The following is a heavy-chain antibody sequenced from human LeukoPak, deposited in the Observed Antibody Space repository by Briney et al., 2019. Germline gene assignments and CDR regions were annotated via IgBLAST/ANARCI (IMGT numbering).Heavy chain of an antibody. CDR3: AKGHPLLWFGELLSD. D-gene: IGHD3-10*01. V-gene: IGHV3-7*01. J-gene: IGHJ4*02. CDR1: GFTFSSYW. CDR2: IKEDGSEK. Sequence: GGSLRLSCAASGFTFSSYWMSWVRQAPGKGLEWVANIKEDGSEKFYVDSVKGRFTISRDNSKNTLYLQMNSLRAEDTAVYYCAKGHPLLWFGELLSDWGQGTLVTVSS.